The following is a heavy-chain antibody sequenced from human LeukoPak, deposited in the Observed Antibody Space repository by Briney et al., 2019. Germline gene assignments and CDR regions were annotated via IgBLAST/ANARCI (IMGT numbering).Heavy chain of an antibody. CDR3: ARDGGIVGATMPAEYFQH. CDR1: GVSISSGRYY. D-gene: IGHD1-26*01. Sequence: PSQTLSLTCTVSGVSISSGRYYWSWLRQPAGKGLEWIGRIYTSGSTNYNPSLKSRVTISVDTSKNQFSLKLSSVIAADTAVYYCARDGGIVGATMPAEYFQHWGQGTLVTVSS. J-gene: IGHJ1*01. CDR2: IYTSGST. V-gene: IGHV4-61*02.